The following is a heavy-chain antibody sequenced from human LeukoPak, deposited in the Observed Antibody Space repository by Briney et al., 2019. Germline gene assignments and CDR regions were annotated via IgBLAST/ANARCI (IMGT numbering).Heavy chain of an antibody. CDR1: GGSFSGYY. CDR3: ARGRAGSGLMIN. Sequence: SETLSLTCAVYGGSFSGYYWNWIRQPPGRGLEWIGEIDHSGYTNYNPSLKSRVTISVDTSKNQFSLKVSSVTAADTAVYYCARGRAGSGLMINWGQGTLVTVSS. J-gene: IGHJ4*02. V-gene: IGHV4-34*01. D-gene: IGHD2-8*01. CDR2: IDHSGYT.